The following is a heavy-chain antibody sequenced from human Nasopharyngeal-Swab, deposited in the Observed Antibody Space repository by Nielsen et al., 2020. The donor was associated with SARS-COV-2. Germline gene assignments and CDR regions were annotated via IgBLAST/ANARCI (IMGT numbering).Heavy chain of an antibody. D-gene: IGHD2-15*01. CDR3: ARVSGMSGYCSGGSCYFDY. J-gene: IGHJ4*02. CDR2: IKQDGSEK. V-gene: IGHV3-7*01. Sequence: GGSLRLSCAASGFTFSNYWMCWVRQAPGKGLEWVANIKQDGSEKHYVDSVKGLFTISRDNAKNSLYLQMNSLRAADTAVYYCARVSGMSGYCSGGSCYFDYWGQGTLVTVSS. CDR1: GFTFSNYW.